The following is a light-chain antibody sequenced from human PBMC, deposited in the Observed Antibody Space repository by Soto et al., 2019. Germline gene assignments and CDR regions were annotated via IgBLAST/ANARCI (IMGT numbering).Light chain of an antibody. CDR1: QSGVFRPNNKNY. J-gene: IGKJ1*01. Sequence: IWMTQSPHCRFVSLGAMSISNLKFRQSGVFRPNNKNYLAWYQQKPGQPPKLLLYWASTRESGVPDRFSGSGSGTDFTLTISSLQAEDVAIYYCHQDYSNTPKFGQGTKVEIK. CDR2: WAS. V-gene: IGKV4-1*01. CDR3: HQDYSNTPK.